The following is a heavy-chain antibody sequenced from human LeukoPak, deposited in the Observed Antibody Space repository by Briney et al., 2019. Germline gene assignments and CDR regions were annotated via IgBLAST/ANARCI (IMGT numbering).Heavy chain of an antibody. CDR1: GGSFSSYY. CDR3: ARGHGSGSYYKNWFDP. CDR2: IYYSGST. D-gene: IGHD3-10*01. Sequence: PSETLSLTCAVYGGSFSSYYWGWIRQPPGKGLEWIGSIYYSGSTYYNPSLKSRVTISVDTSRNQFSLKLSSVTAADTAVYYCARGHGSGSYYKNWFDPWGQGTLVTVSS. J-gene: IGHJ5*02. V-gene: IGHV4-39*07.